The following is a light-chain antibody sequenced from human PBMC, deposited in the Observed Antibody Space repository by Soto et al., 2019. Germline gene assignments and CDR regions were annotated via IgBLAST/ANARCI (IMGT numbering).Light chain of an antibody. CDR1: QSVSSY. CDR2: DAS. V-gene: IGKV3-11*01. Sequence: ENVLTQSPATLSLSPGERATLSCSSSQSVSSYLAWYQQKPGQAPRLLIYDASNRATGIPARFSGSGSGTDFTLTISSLEPEDFAVYYCQQRSNWPPITFGQGTRLEI. J-gene: IGKJ5*01. CDR3: QQRSNWPPIT.